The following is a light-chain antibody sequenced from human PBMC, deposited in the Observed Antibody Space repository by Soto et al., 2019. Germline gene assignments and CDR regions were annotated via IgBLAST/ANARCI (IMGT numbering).Light chain of an antibody. J-gene: IGLJ1*01. V-gene: IGLV2-14*01. Sequence: QPVLTQPASVSGSPGQSITISCTGTSSDVGGYNYVSWYQQHPGKAPKLMIYEVNNRPSGVSNRFSGSKSGNTASLTISGLQAEDEADYYCNSYTSSSTLYVFGTGTNLTVL. CDR3: NSYTSSSTLYV. CDR1: SSDVGGYNY. CDR2: EVN.